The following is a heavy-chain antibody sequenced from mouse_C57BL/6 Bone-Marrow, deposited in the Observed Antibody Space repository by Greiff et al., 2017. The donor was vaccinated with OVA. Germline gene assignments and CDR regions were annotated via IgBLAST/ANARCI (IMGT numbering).Heavy chain of an antibody. CDR2: IRSKSNNYAT. CDR1: GFSFNTYA. J-gene: IGHJ2*01. CDR3: VRHYYYGSSPCFDY. D-gene: IGHD1-1*01. V-gene: IGHV10-1*01. Sequence: EVKLVESGGGLVQPKGSLKLSCAASGFSFNTYAMNWVRQAPGKGLEWVARIRSKSNNYATYYADSVKDRFTISRDDSESMLYLQMNNLKTEDTAMYYCVRHYYYGSSPCFDYWGQGTTLTVSS.